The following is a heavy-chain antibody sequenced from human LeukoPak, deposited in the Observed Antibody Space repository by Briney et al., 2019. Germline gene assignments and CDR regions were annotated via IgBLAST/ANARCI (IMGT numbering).Heavy chain of an antibody. CDR1: GGSISSYY. J-gene: IGHJ3*02. V-gene: IGHV4-59*01. CDR2: IYYSGST. Sequence: SETLSLTCTVSGGSISSYYWSWIRQPPGKGLEWIGYIYYSGSTNYNPSLKSRVTISVDTSKNQFSLKLSSVTAADTAVYYCARAPSSSIAVAALLDIWGQGTMVTVSS. CDR3: ARAPSSSIAVAALLDI. D-gene: IGHD6-19*01.